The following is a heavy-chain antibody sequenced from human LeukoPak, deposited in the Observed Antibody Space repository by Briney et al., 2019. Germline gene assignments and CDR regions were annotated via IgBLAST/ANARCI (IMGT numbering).Heavy chain of an antibody. V-gene: IGHV1-69*13. D-gene: IGHD2-15*01. CDR3: ARDPRYCSGGSCYLEYFQH. J-gene: IGHJ1*01. CDR2: IIPIFGTA. Sequence: ASVKVSCKASGGTFSSYAISWVRQAPGQGLEWMRGIIPIFGTANYAQKFQGRVTITADESTSTAYMELSSLRSEDTAVYYCARDPRYCSGGSCYLEYFQHWGQGTLVTVSS. CDR1: GGTFSSYA.